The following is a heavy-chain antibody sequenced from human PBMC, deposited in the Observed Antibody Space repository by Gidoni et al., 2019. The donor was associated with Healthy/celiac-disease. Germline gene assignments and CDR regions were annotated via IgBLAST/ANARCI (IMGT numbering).Heavy chain of an antibody. CDR2: IDPSDSYT. CDR1: VYSFTSSC. V-gene: IGHV5-10-1*01. J-gene: IGHJ6*02. CDR3: ARGNLDYYGSGSYPLPFYYYGMDV. D-gene: IGHD3-10*01. Sequence: EVQLVQSGAEVKTPGESLRISCKGSVYSFTSSCISWLRQMPGKGLEWMGRIDPSDSYTNYSPSFQGHVTISADKSISTAYLQWSSLKASDTAMYYCARGNLDYYGSGSYPLPFYYYGMDVWGQGTTVTVSS.